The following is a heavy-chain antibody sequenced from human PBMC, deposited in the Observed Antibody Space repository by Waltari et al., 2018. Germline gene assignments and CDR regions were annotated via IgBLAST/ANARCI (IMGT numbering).Heavy chain of an antibody. CDR3: TRVTGGSWEGGFDP. J-gene: IGHJ5*02. D-gene: IGHD6-13*01. CDR1: GGTFSRYA. V-gene: IGHV1-69*05. CDR2: IIPVFGTA. Sequence: VQLVQSGAEVKKPGSSVKVSCKASGGTFSRYAINWVRQAPGQGLEWMGGIIPVFGTANYAQRFQGRVTITTEESTSTAYMELSSLKPEDTAVYYCTRVTGGSWEGGFDPWGQGTLVTVSS.